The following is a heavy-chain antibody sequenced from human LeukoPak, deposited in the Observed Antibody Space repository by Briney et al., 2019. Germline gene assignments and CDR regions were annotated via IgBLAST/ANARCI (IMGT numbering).Heavy chain of an antibody. J-gene: IGHJ6*02. CDR3: ARDDVDTAMVLSYCYGMDV. CDR2: IIPIFGTA. V-gene: IGHV1-69*13. Sequence: ASVKVSCKASGGTFISYAISWVRQAPGQGLEWMGGIIPIFGTANYAQEFQGRVTITADESTSTAYMELSSLRSEDTAVYYCARDDVDTAMVLSYCYGMDVWGQGTTVTVSS. CDR1: GGTFISYA. D-gene: IGHD5-18*01.